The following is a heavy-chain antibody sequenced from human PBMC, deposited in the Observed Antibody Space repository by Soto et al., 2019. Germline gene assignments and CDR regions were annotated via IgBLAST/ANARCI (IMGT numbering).Heavy chain of an antibody. J-gene: IGHJ5*02. D-gene: IGHD3-16*02. V-gene: IGHV4-34*01. CDR3: ARGIDYVWGSYRARWFDP. CDR1: GGSFSGYY. Sequence: SETLSLTCAVYGGSFSGYYWSWIRQPPGKGLEWIGEINHSGSTNYNPSLKSRVTISVDTSKNQFSLKLSSVTAADTAVYYCARGIDYVWGSYRARWFDPWGQGTLVTVS. CDR2: INHSGST.